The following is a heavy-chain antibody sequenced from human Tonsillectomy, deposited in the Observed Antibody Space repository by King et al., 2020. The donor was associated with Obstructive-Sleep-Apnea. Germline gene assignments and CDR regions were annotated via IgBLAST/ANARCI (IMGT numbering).Heavy chain of an antibody. Sequence: QLVQSGGGLVQPGGSLRVSCAASGFTFSRYGMSWVRQAPGEGLEWVSSVTDNVANTFYADSAEGRFTISRDDAKNTVYLQMNSLSVEDTAFSYCWKDFTRWSFDYWGQGTLVTVSS. CDR2: VTDNVANT. J-gene: IGHJ4*02. CDR1: GFTFSRYG. V-gene: IGHV3-23*04. CDR3: WKDFTRWSFDY. D-gene: IGHD4-23*01.